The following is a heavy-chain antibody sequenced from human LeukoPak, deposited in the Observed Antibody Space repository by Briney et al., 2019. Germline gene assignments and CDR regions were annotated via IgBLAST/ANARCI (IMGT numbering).Heavy chain of an antibody. CDR2: ISSSSSYI. CDR3: ASQLGRAARQGWFDP. CDR1: GFTFSSYS. Sequence: PGGSLRLSCAASGFTFSSYSMNWVRQAPGKGLEWVSSISSSSSYIYYADSVKGRFTISRDNAKNSLYLQMNSLRAEDTAVYYCASQLGRAARQGWFDPWGQGTLVTVSS. V-gene: IGHV3-21*01. J-gene: IGHJ5*02. D-gene: IGHD6-6*01.